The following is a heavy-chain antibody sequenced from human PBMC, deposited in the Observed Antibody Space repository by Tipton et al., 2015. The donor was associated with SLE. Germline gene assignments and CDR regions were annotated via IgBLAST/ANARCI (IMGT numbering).Heavy chain of an antibody. V-gene: IGHV4-59*01. CDR2: IYYTGST. CDR1: GDSIRSDN. CDR3: ARDIEGPGRYYYMDV. J-gene: IGHJ6*03. Sequence: LRLSCNVSGDSIRSDNWSWIRQPPAKGLEWVGYIYYTGSTNYNPSLKSRITISVDTSKNQLSQKVRTVTAADTAVYFYARDIEGPGRYYYMDVWGKETTASVSS.